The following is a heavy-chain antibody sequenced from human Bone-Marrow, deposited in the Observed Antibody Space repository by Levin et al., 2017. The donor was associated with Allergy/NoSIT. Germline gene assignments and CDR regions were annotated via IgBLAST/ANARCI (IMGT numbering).Heavy chain of an antibody. J-gene: IGHJ4*02. V-gene: IGHV4-34*01. CDR2: INHSGST. CDR3: ARARRITMVRGNSNFDY. CDR1: GGSFSGSY. D-gene: IGHD3-10*01. Sequence: SQTLSLTCAVYGGSFSGSYWSWIRQPPGKGLEWIGEINHSGSTNYNPSLKSRVTISVDTSKNQFSLKLSSVTAADTAVYYCARARRITMVRGNSNFDYWGQGTLVTVSS.